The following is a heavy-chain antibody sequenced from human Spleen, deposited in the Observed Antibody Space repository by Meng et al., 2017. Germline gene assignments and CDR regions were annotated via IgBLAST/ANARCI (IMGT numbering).Heavy chain of an antibody. CDR2: INGDGSDT. D-gene: IGHD3-22*01. CDR1: GFTFSSYW. CDR3: ARVGYYDSSNYYAYFQH. J-gene: IGHJ1*01. Sequence: GESLKISCTASGFTFSSYWMHWVRQAPGKGLVWVSRINGDGSDTSYADSVKGRFTISRDNAKNTLYLQMNSLRAEDTAVYYCARVGYYDSSNYYAYFQHWGQGTLVTVSS. V-gene: IGHV3-74*01.